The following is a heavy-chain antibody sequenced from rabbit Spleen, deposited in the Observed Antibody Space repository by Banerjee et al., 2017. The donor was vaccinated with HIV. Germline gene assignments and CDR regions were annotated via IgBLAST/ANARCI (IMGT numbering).Heavy chain of an antibody. CDR3: ARGGGYVDYTTPADGFDP. V-gene: IGHV1S40*01. J-gene: IGHJ2*01. CDR2: IDTGSSGFT. Sequence: QSLEESGGDLVKPGASLTLTCIASGVSFSGDSYMCWVRQAPGKGLEWIVCIDTGSSGFTYFANGAKGRFTISKTSSTTVTLQMTSLTAADTATYFCARGGGYVDYTTPADGFDPWGPGTLVTVS. CDR1: GVSFSGDSY. D-gene: IGHD7-1*01.